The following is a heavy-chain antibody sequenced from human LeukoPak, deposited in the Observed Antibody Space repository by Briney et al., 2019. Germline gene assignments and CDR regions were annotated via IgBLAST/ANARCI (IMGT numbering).Heavy chain of an antibody. V-gene: IGHV4-30-2*01. D-gene: IGHD6-6*01. CDR1: GFTFSSYA. CDR3: ARTSIAARRANAFDI. Sequence: LRLSCAASGFTFSSYAMSWVRQAPGKGLEWIGYIYHSGSTYYNPSLKSRVTISVDRSKNQFSLKLSSVTAADTAVYYCARTSIAARRANAFDIWGQGTMVTVSS. J-gene: IGHJ3*02. CDR2: IYHSGST.